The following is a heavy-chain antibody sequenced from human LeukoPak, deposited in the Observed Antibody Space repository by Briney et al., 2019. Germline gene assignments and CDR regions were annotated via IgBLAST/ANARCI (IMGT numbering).Heavy chain of an antibody. CDR3: ARESSIAGATLRY. CDR2: IIPILGIA. V-gene: IGHV1-69*04. Sequence: GSSVKVSCKASGGTFSSYAISWVRQAPGQGLEWMGRIIPILGIANYAQKFQGRVTITADKSTSTAYMELSSLRSEDTAVYYCARESSIAGATLRYWGQGTLVTVSS. J-gene: IGHJ4*02. D-gene: IGHD1-26*01. CDR1: GGTFSSYA.